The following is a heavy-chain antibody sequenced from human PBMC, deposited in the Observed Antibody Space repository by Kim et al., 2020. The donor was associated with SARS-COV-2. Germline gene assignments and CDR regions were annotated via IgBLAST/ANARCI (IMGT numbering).Heavy chain of an antibody. V-gene: IGHV3-23*01. CDR3: AKDEGDLDIAAAGAFDY. D-gene: IGHD6-13*01. J-gene: IGHJ4*02. CDR2: ISGSGGST. CDR1: GFTFSSYA. Sequence: GGSLRLSCAASGFTFSSYAMSWVRQAPGKGLEWVSAISGSGGSTYYADSVKGRFTISRDNSKNTLYLQMNSLRAEDTAVYYCAKDEGDLDIAAAGAFDYWGQGTLVTVSS.